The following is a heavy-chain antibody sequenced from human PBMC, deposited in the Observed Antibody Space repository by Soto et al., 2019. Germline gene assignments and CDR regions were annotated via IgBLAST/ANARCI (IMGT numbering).Heavy chain of an antibody. D-gene: IGHD3-22*01. CDR3: ARGRTVRNYADDSSDYFYFFDY. Sequence: SETLSLTCTVSGDSISTFYWGWMRQSPGKELEWIGYVYYTGSTNYNPSLKSRVTISVDRSKNQFSLKLTSANAADTAVYYCARGRTVRNYADDSSDYFYFFDYWGQGTQVTAPQ. CDR1: GDSISTFY. J-gene: IGHJ4*02. CDR2: VYYTGST. V-gene: IGHV4-59*01.